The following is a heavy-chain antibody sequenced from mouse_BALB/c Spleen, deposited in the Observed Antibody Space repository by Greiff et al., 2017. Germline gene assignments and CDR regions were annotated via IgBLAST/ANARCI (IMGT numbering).Heavy chain of an antibody. J-gene: IGHJ3*01. Sequence: VQLQQSGAELAKPGASVKMSCKASGYTFTSYWMHWVKQRPGQGLEWIGYINPSTGYTEYNQKFKDKATLTADKSSSTAYMQLSSLTSEDSAVYYCARSLYDYYGFAYWGQGTLVTVSA. D-gene: IGHD2-4*01. CDR1: GYTFTSYW. V-gene: IGHV1-7*01. CDR3: ARSLYDYYGFAY. CDR2: INPSTGYT.